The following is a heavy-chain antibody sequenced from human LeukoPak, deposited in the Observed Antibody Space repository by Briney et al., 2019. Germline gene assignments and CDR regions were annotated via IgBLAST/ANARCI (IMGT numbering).Heavy chain of an antibody. D-gene: IGHD2-8*01. Sequence: GGSLRLSCAASGFTFSSYGMHWVRQAPGKGLEWVAVIWYDGSNKYYADSVKGRFTISRDNSKNTLYLQMNSLRAEDTAVYYCARDRGMVAICDYWGQGSLVTVSS. J-gene: IGHJ4*02. CDR3: ARDRGMVAICDY. V-gene: IGHV3-33*01. CDR2: IWYDGSNK. CDR1: GFTFSSYG.